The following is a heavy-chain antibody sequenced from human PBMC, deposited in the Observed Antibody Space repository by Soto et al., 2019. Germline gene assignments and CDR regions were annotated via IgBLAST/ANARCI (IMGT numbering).Heavy chain of an antibody. V-gene: IGHV3-23*01. Sequence: EVQLLESGGGLVQPGGSLRLSCVASGFSFSDRAMAWVRQAPGKGLGWVSDISSDGGGTFYADSVKGRFTISRDNVKKTVHLQMNRLRDEDTATYYCAKRRGQQLENWQFDVWGRGSLVSVAS. CDR1: GFSFSDRA. CDR3: AKRRGQQLENWQFDV. J-gene: IGHJ2*01. D-gene: IGHD1-1*01. CDR2: ISSDGGGT.